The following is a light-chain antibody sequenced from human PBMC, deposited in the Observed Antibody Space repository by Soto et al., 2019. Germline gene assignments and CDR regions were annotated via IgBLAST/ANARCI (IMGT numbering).Light chain of an antibody. CDR1: SSDVGSHNL. CDR2: EGS. CDR3: CSYAGSSTPHVV. V-gene: IGLV2-23*01. J-gene: IGLJ2*01. Sequence: QSALTQPASVSGSPGQSSTISSTGTSSDVGSHNLVSWYQQHPGKAPKLMIYEGSKRPSGVSNRFSGSKSGNTASLTISGLQAEDEADYYCCSYAGSSTPHVVFGGGTKVTVL.